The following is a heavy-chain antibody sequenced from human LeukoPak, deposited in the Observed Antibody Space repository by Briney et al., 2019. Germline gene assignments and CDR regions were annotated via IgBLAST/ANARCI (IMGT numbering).Heavy chain of an antibody. J-gene: IGHJ4*02. CDR1: GGSFSGYY. CDR2: INHSGST. V-gene: IGHV4-34*01. CDR3: ARVRSYGSGSYSDY. D-gene: IGHD3-10*01. Sequence: SETLSLTCAVYGGSFSGYYWSWIRQPPGKGLEWIGEINHSGSTNYNPSLKSRVTISVDTSKNQFSLKLSSVTAADTAVYYCARVRSYGSGSYSDYWGQGTLVTVSS.